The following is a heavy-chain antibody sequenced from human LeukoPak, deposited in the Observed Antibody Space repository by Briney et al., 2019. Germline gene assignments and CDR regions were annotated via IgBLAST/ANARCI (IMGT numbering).Heavy chain of an antibody. CDR2: ISGSGGST. CDR1: GFSFPTHS. V-gene: IGHV3-23*01. J-gene: IGHJ4*02. CDR3: AKDGKYYYGSGSNIDY. Sequence: GGSLRLSCAASGFSFPTHSFHWVRQSPGKGLEWVSAISGSGGSTYYADSVKGRFTISRDNSKNTLYLQMNSLRAEDTAVYYCAKDGKYYYGSGSNIDYWGQGTLVTVSS. D-gene: IGHD3-10*01.